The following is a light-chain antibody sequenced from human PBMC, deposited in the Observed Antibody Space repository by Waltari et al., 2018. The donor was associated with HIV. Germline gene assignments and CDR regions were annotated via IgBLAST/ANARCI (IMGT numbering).Light chain of an antibody. CDR2: EVT. CDR3: SSYATNTWV. V-gene: IGLV2-18*02. Sequence: QSALTQPPSVSGSHGQSVTISCTAASTDSRFYNRVSWYQQSPGPAPKFLIYEVTKRPSGVPDRFSGSKSGNTASLTISGLQAEDEGDYYCSSYATNTWVFGGGTKLTVL. CDR1: STDSRFYNR. J-gene: IGLJ3*02.